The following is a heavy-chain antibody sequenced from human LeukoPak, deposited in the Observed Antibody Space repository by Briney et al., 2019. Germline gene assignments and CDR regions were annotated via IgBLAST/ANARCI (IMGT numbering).Heavy chain of an antibody. V-gene: IGHV1-18*01. CDR1: GYTFTSYG. J-gene: IGHJ4*02. CDR3: AREGDYVDY. Sequence: GESLKISCKGSGYTFTSYGISWVRQAPGQGLEWMGWINAYNGNTNYAQKLQGRVTMTTDTSTSTAYMELRSLRSDDTAVYYCAREGDYVDYWGQGTLVTVSS. CDR2: INAYNGNT.